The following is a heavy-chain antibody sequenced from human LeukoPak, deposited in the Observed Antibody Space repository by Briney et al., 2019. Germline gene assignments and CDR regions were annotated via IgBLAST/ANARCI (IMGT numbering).Heavy chain of an antibody. J-gene: IGHJ4*02. CDR3: ARDKQLGGVQNFDY. CDR2: ISSSSSYI. D-gene: IGHD6-6*01. CDR1: GFTFSSYS. Sequence: GGSLRLSCAASGFTFSSYSMNWVRQAPGKGLEWVSSISSSSSYIYYADSVKGRFTISRDNAKNSLYLQMNSLRAEDTAVYYCARDKQLGGVQNFDYWGQGTLVTVSS. V-gene: IGHV3-21*01.